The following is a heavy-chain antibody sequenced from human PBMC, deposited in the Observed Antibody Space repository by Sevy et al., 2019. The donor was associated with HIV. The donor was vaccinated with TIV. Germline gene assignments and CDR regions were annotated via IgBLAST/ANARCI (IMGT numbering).Heavy chain of an antibody. CDR2: VYYSGST. J-gene: IGHJ4*02. CDR1: GASISNSNYY. D-gene: IGHD3-16*01. CDR3: ARHTFGWYYFDS. Sequence: SETLSLTCTVAGASISNSNYYWGWIRQPPGKGLEWIANVYYSGSTYYNPSLESRFTISVDTSKNQISLKLRSVTASDTAVYYCARHTFGWYYFDSWGQGTLVTVSS. V-gene: IGHV4-39*01.